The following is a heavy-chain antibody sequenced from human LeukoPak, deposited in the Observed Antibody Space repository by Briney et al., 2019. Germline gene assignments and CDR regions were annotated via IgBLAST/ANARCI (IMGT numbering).Heavy chain of an antibody. CDR3: AKDLSTAAKYYFDY. D-gene: IGHD2/OR15-2a*01. CDR1: GSTFSDYA. Sequence: PGGSLRFSCAVSGSTFSDYAMSWVRQAPGKGLEWVSSISGSGGSTYHADSVKGRFTISRDNSKNTLSLQMNSLRAEDTALYYCAKDLSTAAKYYFDYWGQGTLVTVSS. J-gene: IGHJ4*02. V-gene: IGHV3-23*01. CDR2: ISGSGGST.